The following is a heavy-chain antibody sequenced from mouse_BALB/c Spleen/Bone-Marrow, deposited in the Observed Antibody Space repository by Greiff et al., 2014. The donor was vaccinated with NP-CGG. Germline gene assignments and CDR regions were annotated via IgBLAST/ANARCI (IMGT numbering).Heavy chain of an antibody. CDR3: ARAFQPRRAMDY. Sequence: VQLVESGPELVRPGASVKMSCKASDYTFTSYWMHWVKQRPGQGLEWIGMIDPSNSETRLNQKFKDKATLNVDKSSNTAYMHLSSLTSEDSAAYYCARAFQPRRAMDYWGQGSSVTVSS. V-gene: IGHV1-74*01. CDR2: IDPSNSET. CDR1: DYTFTSYW. D-gene: IGHD6-1*01. J-gene: IGHJ4*01.